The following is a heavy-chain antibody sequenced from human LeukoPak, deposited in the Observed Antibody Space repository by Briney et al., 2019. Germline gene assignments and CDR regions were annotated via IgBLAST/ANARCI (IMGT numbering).Heavy chain of an antibody. Sequence: GGSLRPSCPAPGFTVSNNSRGGVGQPPGRGLDGAPLIYSGGSTYYADSVKGRFIISRDNSKNTLYLQMNSLRAEDTAVYYCSRDRHCIGSTCYGLWGQGTRVTVSS. CDR1: GFTVSNNS. D-gene: IGHD2-15*01. CDR2: IYSGGST. CDR3: SRDRHCIGSTCYGL. J-gene: IGHJ4*02. V-gene: IGHV3-66*01.